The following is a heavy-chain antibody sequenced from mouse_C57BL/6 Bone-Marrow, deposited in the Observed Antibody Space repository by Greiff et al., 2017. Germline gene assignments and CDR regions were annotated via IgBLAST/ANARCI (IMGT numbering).Heavy chain of an antibody. CDR2: IHPNSGST. Sequence: QVQLQQSGAELVKPGASVKLSCKASGYTFTSYWMHWVKQRPGQGLEWIGMIHPNSGSTNYNEKFKSKATLTVDKSSSTAYMQLSSLTSEDSAVYYCAREPTIVTHYYAMDYWGQGTSVTVSS. J-gene: IGHJ4*01. CDR3: AREPTIVTHYYAMDY. V-gene: IGHV1-64*01. CDR1: GYTFTSYW. D-gene: IGHD2-5*01.